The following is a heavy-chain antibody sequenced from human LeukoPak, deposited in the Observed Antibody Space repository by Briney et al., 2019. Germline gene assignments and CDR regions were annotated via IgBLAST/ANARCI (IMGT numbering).Heavy chain of an antibody. CDR3: ARPQDYYDSSVGAFDI. CDR1: GFTFSSCS. CDR2: ISSSSSTI. J-gene: IGHJ3*02. V-gene: IGHV3-48*01. D-gene: IGHD3-22*01. Sequence: GGSLRLSCAASGFTFSSCSMNWVRRAPGKGLEWVSYISSSSSTIYYADSVKGRFTISRDNAKNSLYLQMNSLRAADTAVYYCARPQDYYDSSVGAFDIWGQGTMVTVSS.